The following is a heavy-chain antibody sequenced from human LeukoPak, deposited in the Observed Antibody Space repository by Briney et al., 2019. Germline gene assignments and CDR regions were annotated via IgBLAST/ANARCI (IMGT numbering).Heavy chain of an antibody. D-gene: IGHD2-15*01. CDR1: GFTFSSYS. V-gene: IGHV3-21*01. Sequence: GGSLRLSCAASGFTFSSYSMNWVRQAPGEGLEGVSSISSSSSYIYYADSVKGRFTISRDNAQSSLYLQMNSLRAEDTAVYYCAREFGYCSGGSCYSFGYYFDYWGQGALVTVSS. CDR2: ISSSSSYI. CDR3: AREFGYCSGGSCYSFGYYFDY. J-gene: IGHJ4*02.